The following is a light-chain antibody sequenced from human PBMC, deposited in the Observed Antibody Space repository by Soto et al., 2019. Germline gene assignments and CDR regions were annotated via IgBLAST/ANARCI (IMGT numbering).Light chain of an antibody. CDR1: SSDVGFFNY. V-gene: IGLV2-8*01. Sequence: QSVLTQPPSVSGSPGQSVTISCTGTSSDVGFFNYVSWYQHHPGKVPKFLIYEVNKRPSGVPDRFSGSKSGNTASLTVSGLQPEDEAEYFCRSFVDGTSYVFGTGTKVTVL. CDR3: RSFVDGTSYV. J-gene: IGLJ1*01. CDR2: EVN.